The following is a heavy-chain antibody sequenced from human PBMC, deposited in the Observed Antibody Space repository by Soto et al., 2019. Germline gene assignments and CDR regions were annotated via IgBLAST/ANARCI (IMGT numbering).Heavy chain of an antibody. V-gene: IGHV4-30-4*01. J-gene: IGHJ6*01. D-gene: IGHD1-1*01. CDR2: IYYSGST. Sequence: SAPMSLSCPVSGCYIGKGYDYLLWNRQPPGKGLEWVGYIYYSGSTYYNPSLKSRVTISVDTSKNQFSLKLSSVTAADTAVYYCAREDWNDSYSYYGMDVWGQGPTVTVSS. CDR3: AREDWNDSYSYYGMDV. CDR1: GCYIGKGYDY.